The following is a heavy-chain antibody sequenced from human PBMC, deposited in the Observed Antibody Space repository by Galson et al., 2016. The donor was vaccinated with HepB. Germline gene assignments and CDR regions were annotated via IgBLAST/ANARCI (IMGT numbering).Heavy chain of an antibody. CDR2: IYTGGDT. V-gene: IGHV3-53*01. J-gene: IGHJ3*01. D-gene: IGHD7-27*01. CDR1: EFTVSSNY. Sequence: SLRLSCAASEFTVSSNYMTWVRQAPGKGLEWVSIIYTGGDTYYADSVKGRFTISRDNSKNTVSLQMNSLRAEDTAVYYCAGGVWVAPDWGPPWGFDLWGQGTMVPVSS. CDR3: AGGVWVAPDWGPPWGFDL.